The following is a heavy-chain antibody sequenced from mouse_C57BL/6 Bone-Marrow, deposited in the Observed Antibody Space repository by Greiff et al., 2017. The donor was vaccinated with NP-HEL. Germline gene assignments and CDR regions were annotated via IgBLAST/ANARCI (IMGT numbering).Heavy chain of an antibody. D-gene: IGHD2-1*01. CDR1: GYTFTSYW. CDR3: AKGGIYYGNCGFAY. V-gene: IGHV1-64*01. Sequence: QVQLKQPGAELVKPGASVKLSCKASGYTFTSYWMHWVKQRPGQGLEWIGMIHPNSGSTNYNEKFKSKATLTVDKSSSTAYMQLSSLTSEDSAVYYCAKGGIYYGNCGFAYWGQGTLVTVSA. J-gene: IGHJ3*01. CDR2: IHPNSGST.